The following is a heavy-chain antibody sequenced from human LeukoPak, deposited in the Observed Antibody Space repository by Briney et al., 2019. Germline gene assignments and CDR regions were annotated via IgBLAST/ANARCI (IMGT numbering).Heavy chain of an antibody. Sequence: PGGSLRLSCAASGFTFSGYAMHWVRQAPGKGLEWVAVIWYDGSNESYADSVKGRFSISRDGSKNTLDLQINSLRDEDTAVYYCARDGDGHGSLDYWGEGTLVSVSS. D-gene: IGHD5-24*01. V-gene: IGHV3-33*01. CDR2: IWYDGSNE. CDR3: ARDGDGHGSLDY. CDR1: GFTFSGYA. J-gene: IGHJ4*02.